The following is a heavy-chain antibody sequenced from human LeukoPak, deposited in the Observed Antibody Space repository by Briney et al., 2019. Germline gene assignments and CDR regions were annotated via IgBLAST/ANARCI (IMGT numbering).Heavy chain of an antibody. V-gene: IGHV4-59*01. CDR3: ARERPGIAVAGIGGDDAFDI. CDR2: IYYSGRT. CDR1: GGSISSYY. Sequence: SETLSLTCTVSGGSISSYYWSWIRQPPGQGLEWIGYIYYSGRTNYNPPLKSRVTISVDTSKNQFSLKLSSVTAADTAVYYCARERPGIAVAGIGGDDAFDIWGQGTMVTVSS. J-gene: IGHJ3*02. D-gene: IGHD6-19*01.